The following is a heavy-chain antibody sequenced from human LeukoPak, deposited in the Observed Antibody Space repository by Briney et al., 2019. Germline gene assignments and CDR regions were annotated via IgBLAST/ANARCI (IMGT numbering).Heavy chain of an antibody. D-gene: IGHD6-13*01. V-gene: IGHV4-39*07. CDR3: ARGLTAAAGRRGNSDYYGMDV. CDR2: INHSGST. Sequence: SETLSLTCTVSGGSISSSSYYWGWLRQPPGKGLEWIGEINHSGSTNYNPSLKSRVTISVDTSKNQFSLKLNSVTAADTAVYYCARGLTAAAGRRGNSDYYGMDVWGQGTTVTVSS. CDR1: GGSISSSSYY. J-gene: IGHJ6*02.